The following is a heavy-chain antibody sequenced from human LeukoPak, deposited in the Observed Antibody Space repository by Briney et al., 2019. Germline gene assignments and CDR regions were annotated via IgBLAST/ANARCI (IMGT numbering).Heavy chain of an antibody. CDR2: INPNSGGT. J-gene: IGHJ4*02. V-gene: IGHV1-2*02. CDR3: ARDSIAAAGIDY. D-gene: IGHD6-13*01. CDR1: GYTFTGYY. Sequence: ASVKVSCKASGYTFTGYYMHWVRQAPGQGLEWMGWINPNSGGTNYAQKFQGRVTMTRDTSISTAYMKLSRLRSDDTAVYYCARDSIAAAGIDYWGQGTLVTVSS.